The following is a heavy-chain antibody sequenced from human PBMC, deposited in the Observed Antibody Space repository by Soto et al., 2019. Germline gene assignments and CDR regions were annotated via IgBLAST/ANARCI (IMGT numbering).Heavy chain of an antibody. CDR1: GYTFTSYD. D-gene: IGHD1-7*01. CDR3: ATEKLRGTFDI. Sequence: ASVKVSFKASGYTFTSYDINWVRQATGQGLEWLGWMNANNGNTGYAQKFQGRVTMTRDTSISTAYMELSSLTSEDTAVYYCATEKLRGTFDIWGQGTMVTVSS. V-gene: IGHV1-8*01. CDR2: MNANNGNT. J-gene: IGHJ3*02.